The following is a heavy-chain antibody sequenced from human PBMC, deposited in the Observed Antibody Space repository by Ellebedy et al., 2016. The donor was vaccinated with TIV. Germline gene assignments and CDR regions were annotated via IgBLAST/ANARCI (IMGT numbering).Heavy chain of an antibody. CDR2: IIPILGIA. CDR1: GCTFSSYV. D-gene: IGHD1-26*01. Sequence: AASVKVSCKASGCTFSSYVISWVRQAPGQGLEWMGRIIPILGIANYAQKFQGRVTITADKSTSTAYMELSSLRSEDTAVYYCATAPRANLDAFDIWGQGTMVTVSS. CDR3: ATAPRANLDAFDI. J-gene: IGHJ3*02. V-gene: IGHV1-69*04.